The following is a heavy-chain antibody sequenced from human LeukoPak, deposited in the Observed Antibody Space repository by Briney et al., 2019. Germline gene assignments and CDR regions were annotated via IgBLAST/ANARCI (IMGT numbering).Heavy chain of an antibody. CDR3: AKDFTSGWTADLFDY. V-gene: IGHV3-30*18. CDR1: GFTFSSYG. D-gene: IGHD6-19*01. Sequence: PGGSLRLSCAASGFTFSSYGMHWVRQAPGKGLEWVAVISYDGSNKYYADSVKGRFTISRDNSKNTLYLQMNCLRAEDTAVYYCAKDFTSGWTADLFDYWGQGTLVTVSS. CDR2: ISYDGSNK. J-gene: IGHJ4*02.